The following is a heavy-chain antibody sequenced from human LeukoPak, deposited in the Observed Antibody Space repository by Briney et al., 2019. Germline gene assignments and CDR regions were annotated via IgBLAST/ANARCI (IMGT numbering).Heavy chain of an antibody. D-gene: IGHD6-19*01. CDR2: INRSGST. CDR3: ARTSISGIAVAGFDY. Sequence: KPSETLSLTCAVYGGSFSGYYWSWIRQPPGKGLEWIGEINRSGSTNYNPSLKSRVTISVDTSKNQFSLKLSSVTAADTAVYYCARTSISGIAVAGFDYWGQGTLVTVSS. J-gene: IGHJ4*02. V-gene: IGHV4-34*01. CDR1: GGSFSGYY.